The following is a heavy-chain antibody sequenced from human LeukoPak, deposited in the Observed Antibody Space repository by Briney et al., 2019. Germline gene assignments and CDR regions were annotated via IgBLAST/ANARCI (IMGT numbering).Heavy chain of an antibody. CDR2: INPNGGGT. CDR1: GHTFTGYY. D-gene: IGHD3-3*01. J-gene: IGHJ4*02. CDR3: ARERKITIFGVACDY. Sequence: ASVKVSCKASGHTFTGYYIHWVRQAPGQGLEWMGRINPNGGGTNYAQKFQGRVTMTSDTSISTAYMELSRLRSDDTAVYYCARERKITIFGVACDYWGQGTLVTVSS. V-gene: IGHV1-2*06.